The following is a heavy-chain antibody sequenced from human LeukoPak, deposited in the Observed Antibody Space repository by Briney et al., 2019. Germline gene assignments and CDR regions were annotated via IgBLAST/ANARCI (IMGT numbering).Heavy chain of an antibody. CDR2: IIPILAAA. D-gene: IGHD2-2*01. V-gene: IGHV1-69*16. CDR3: AREGLGGYCSSTSCYGQNQIYFQH. CDR1: GGTFMRHS. Sequence: SVKVSCKASGGTFMRHSISWVRQAPGQGLEWMGGIIPILAAADYPQKYQGRVTITTDESTSTVYMELSSLRSEDTAVYYCAREGLGGYCSSTSCYGQNQIYFQHWGQGTLVTVSS. J-gene: IGHJ1*01.